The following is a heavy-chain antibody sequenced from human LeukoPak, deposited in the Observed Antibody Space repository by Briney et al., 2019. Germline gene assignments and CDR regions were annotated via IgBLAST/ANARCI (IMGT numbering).Heavy chain of an antibody. CDR1: GGSFSGYY. CDR2: INHSGST. D-gene: IGHD6-13*01. Sequence: SETLSLTCAVYGGSFSGYYWSWIRQPPGKGLEWIGEINHSGSTNYNPSLKSRVAISVDTSKDQFSLKLSSVTAADTAVYHCARRRLAASALDYWGQGTLVTVSS. V-gene: IGHV4-34*01. J-gene: IGHJ4*02. CDR3: ARRRLAASALDY.